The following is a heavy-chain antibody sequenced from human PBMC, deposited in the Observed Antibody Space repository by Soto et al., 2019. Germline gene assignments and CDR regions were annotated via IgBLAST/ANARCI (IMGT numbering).Heavy chain of an antibody. Sequence: PGGSLRLSCAASGFSFSTYEINWVRQAPGKGLEWVATIKHDGSEKSNLDSVEGRFTISRDNAKNSLSLQMNSLRVEDTAVYFCASVPGSPGYHGLDVWGQGTTVTVSS. J-gene: IGHJ6*02. CDR3: ASVPGSPGYHGLDV. CDR1: GFSFSTYE. CDR2: IKHDGSEK. D-gene: IGHD6-19*01. V-gene: IGHV3-7*03.